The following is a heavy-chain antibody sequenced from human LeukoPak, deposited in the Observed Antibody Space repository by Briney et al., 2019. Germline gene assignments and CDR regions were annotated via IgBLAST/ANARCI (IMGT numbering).Heavy chain of an antibody. Sequence: ASVKVSCKASGYSFTGYYLYWVRQAPGQGLEWMGRINPNSGGTNYAQKFQGRVTMTRDTSISTAYMELSSLRSDDTAVFYCARRIAAAGHFDYWGQGTLVTVSS. V-gene: IGHV1-2*06. J-gene: IGHJ4*02. D-gene: IGHD6-13*01. CDR2: INPNSGGT. CDR1: GYSFTGYY. CDR3: ARRIAAAGHFDY.